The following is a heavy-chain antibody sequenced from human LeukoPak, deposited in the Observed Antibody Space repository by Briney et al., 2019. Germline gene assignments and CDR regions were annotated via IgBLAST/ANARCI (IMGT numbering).Heavy chain of an antibody. D-gene: IGHD3-22*01. V-gene: IGHV3-48*03. CDR2: ISGSGTSI. CDR1: GFTFSSYE. Sequence: PGGSLRLSCAASGFTFSSYEMNWVRQAPGKGLEWVSYISGSGTSIYYADSVKGRFTISRDNAKNTLYLQMNSLRAEDTAVYYCARDGDSSGYYVNFDYWGQGTLVTVSS. CDR3: ARDGDSSGYYVNFDY. J-gene: IGHJ4*02.